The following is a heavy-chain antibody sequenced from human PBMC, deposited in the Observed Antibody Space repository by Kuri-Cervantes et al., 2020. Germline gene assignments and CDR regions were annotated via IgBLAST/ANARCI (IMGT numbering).Heavy chain of an antibody. J-gene: IGHJ6*03. D-gene: IGHD6-6*01. CDR2: ISYDGSNK. Sequence: GGSLRLSCAASGFTFSSYAMHWVRQAPGKGLEWVAVISYDGSNKYYADSVKGRFTISRDNSKNTLYLQTNSLRAEDTAVYYCARAHIAARRHQGRYYYYYMDVWGKGTTVTVSS. CDR1: GFTFSSYA. CDR3: ARAHIAARRHQGRYYYYYMDV. V-gene: IGHV3-30*01.